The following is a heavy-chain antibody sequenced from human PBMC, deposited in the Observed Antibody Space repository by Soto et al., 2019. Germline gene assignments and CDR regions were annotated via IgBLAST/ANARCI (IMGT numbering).Heavy chain of an antibody. D-gene: IGHD6-19*01. CDR3: ARDYSSGWYYFDY. CDR1: GYTFTSYA. V-gene: IGHV1-3*01. Sequence: QVQLVQSGAEVKKPGASVKVSCKASGYTFTSYAMHWVRQAPGQRLEWMGWINAGNGNTKYSQKFQGRVTNTRDTSASTAYMELSSLRSEDTAVYYCARDYSSGWYYFDYWGQGTLVTVSS. J-gene: IGHJ4*02. CDR2: INAGNGNT.